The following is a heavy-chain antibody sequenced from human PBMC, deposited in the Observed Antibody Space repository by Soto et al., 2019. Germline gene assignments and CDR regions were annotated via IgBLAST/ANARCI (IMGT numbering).Heavy chain of an antibody. V-gene: IGHV1-18*01. CDR1: GYTFIRYG. CDR3: ARALPVVPAALNWFDP. Sequence: QVQLVQSGTEVKKPGASVKVSCKASGYTFIRYGITWVRQAPGQGLEWMGCISAYNGNTNYVQKFQGRVTMTTDTSTNTAYMELRSLRSDDTAVYYYARALPVVPAALNWFDPWGQGTLVTVSS. D-gene: IGHD2-2*01. J-gene: IGHJ5*02. CDR2: ISAYNGNT.